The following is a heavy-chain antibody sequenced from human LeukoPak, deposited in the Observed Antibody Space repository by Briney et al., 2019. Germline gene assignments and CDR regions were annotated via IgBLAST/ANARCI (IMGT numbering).Heavy chain of an antibody. Sequence: GGSLRLSCAASGFTFSSYSVNWVRQAPGKGLEWVSSISSSSSYIYYADSVKGRFTISRDNAKNSLYLQMNSLRAEDTAVYYCASSPGYYGSGSYRDYWGQGTLVTVSS. CDR1: GFTFSSYS. CDR2: ISSSSSYI. CDR3: ASSPGYYGSGSYRDY. D-gene: IGHD3-10*01. J-gene: IGHJ4*02. V-gene: IGHV3-21*01.